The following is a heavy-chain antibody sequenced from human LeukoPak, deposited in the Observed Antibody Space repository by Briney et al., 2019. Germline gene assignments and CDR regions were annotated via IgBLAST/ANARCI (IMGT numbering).Heavy chain of an antibody. CDR2: ISAYNGNT. J-gene: IGHJ4*02. D-gene: IGHD2-15*01. CDR1: GYTFTTYG. V-gene: IGHV1-18*01. Sequence: ASVKVSCKASGYTFTTYGISWVRQAPGQGLEWMGWISAYNGNTNYAQNLQGRVTMTTDTSTSTAYMEVTSLRSDDTAVYYCAIPLCSGGSCYGAAIDYWGQGTLVTVSS. CDR3: AIPLCSGGSCYGAAIDY.